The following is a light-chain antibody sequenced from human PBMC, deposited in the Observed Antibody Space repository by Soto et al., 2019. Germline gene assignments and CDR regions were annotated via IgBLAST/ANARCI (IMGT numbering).Light chain of an antibody. CDR1: TGTVTSGHY. J-gene: IGLJ1*01. CDR3: LLLYSGNRRV. Sequence: QAVVTQEPSLTVSPGETVTLTCGSSTGTVTSGHYPYWFQQRPGQAPTTLIYDTNNKYSWTPDRFSGSLLGGKAALTLSGVQPEDEGDYYCLLLYSGNRRVFGSGTKVIVL. CDR2: DTN. V-gene: IGLV7-46*01.